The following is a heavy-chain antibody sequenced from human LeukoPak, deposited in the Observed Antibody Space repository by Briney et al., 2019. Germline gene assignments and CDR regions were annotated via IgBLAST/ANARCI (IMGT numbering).Heavy chain of an antibody. J-gene: IGHJ4*02. V-gene: IGHV3-23*01. Sequence: SGGSLRLSCAASGFTFNSYDMTWVRQAPGKGLEWVSAISGSGGGTYYADSVKGRFTISRDNSKNTLYLQMNSLRADDTAIYYCAKDPGPFDYWGQGTLVTVSS. CDR1: GFTFNSYD. CDR3: AKDPGPFDY. CDR2: ISGSGGGT.